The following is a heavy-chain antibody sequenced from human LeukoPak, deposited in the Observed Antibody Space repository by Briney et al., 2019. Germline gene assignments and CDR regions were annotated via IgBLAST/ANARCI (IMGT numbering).Heavy chain of an antibody. CDR1: GYTFTGYY. CDR3: AREYCSSTSCYVDY. CDR2: INPNSGGT. J-gene: IGHJ4*02. V-gene: IGHV1-2*02. D-gene: IGHD2-2*01. Sequence: ASVKVSCKASGYTFTGYYMHWVRQAPGQGLEWMGWINPNSGGTNYAQKFQGRVTMTRDTSISTAYMELSSLRSEDMAVYYCAREYCSSTSCYVDYWGQGTLVTVSS.